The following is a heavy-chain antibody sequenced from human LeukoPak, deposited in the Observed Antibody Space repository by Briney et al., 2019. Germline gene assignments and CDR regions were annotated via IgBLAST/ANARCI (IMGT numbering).Heavy chain of an antibody. V-gene: IGHV4-38-2*02. CDR2: IYYTGST. D-gene: IGHD5-12*01. Sequence: PSETLSLTCNVSGYLISNGYYWGWIRPPPGKGLEWIGSIYYTGSTYYSPSLKSRVTISLDTSKRRFSLKVISVTAADTAVYYCVRDRGGAGGYTDGTLFDPWGQGTLVTVSS. J-gene: IGHJ5*02. CDR3: VRDRGGAGGYTDGTLFDP. CDR1: GYLISNGYY.